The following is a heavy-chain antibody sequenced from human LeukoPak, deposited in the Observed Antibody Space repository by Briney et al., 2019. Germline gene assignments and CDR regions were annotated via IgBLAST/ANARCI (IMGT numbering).Heavy chain of an antibody. D-gene: IGHD3-3*01. CDR3: AREDRHGMSGVVGFDP. Sequence: PSETLSLTCSVSGGSISSGSFCWNWIRQPAGKGLEWIGRIYASGSTNYKPSLKSRLTISLDTSKNQFTLNLSSVTAADTAVYYCAREDRHGMSGVVGFDPWGQGTLVTVSS. CDR1: GGSISSGSFC. V-gene: IGHV4-61*02. CDR2: IYASGST. J-gene: IGHJ5*02.